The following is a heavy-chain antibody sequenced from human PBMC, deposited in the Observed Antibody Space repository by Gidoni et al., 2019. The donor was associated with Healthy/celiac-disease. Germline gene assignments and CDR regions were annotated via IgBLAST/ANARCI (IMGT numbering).Heavy chain of an antibody. CDR1: TFSSYG. J-gene: IGHJ4*02. D-gene: IGHD6-19*01. CDR2: ISYDGSNK. CDR3: ARVGVRYSSGWYPQFRY. V-gene: IGHV3-30*03. Sequence: TFSSYGMHWVRQAPGKGLEWVAVISYDGSNKYYADSVKGRFTISRDNSKNTLYLQMNSLRAEDTAVYYCARVGVRYSSGWYPQFRYWGQGTLVTVSS.